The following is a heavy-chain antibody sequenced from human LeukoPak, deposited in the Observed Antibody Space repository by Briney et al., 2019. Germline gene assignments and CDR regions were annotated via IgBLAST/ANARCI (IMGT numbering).Heavy chain of an antibody. CDR2: IYYSGST. CDR1: GGSISSYY. D-gene: IGHD1-14*01. CDR3: ARVSSGRYTN. J-gene: IGHJ4*02. Sequence: SETLSLTCTVSGGSISSYYWSWIRQPPGKGLEWFGYIYYSGSTNYNPSLKSRVTISVDTSKNQFSLKLSSVTAADTAVYHCARVSSGRYTNWGQGTLVTVSS. V-gene: IGHV4-59*01.